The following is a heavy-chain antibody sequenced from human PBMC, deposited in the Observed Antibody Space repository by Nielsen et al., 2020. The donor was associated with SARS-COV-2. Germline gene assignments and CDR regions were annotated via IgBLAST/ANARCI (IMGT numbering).Heavy chain of an antibody. CDR1: GFSFSNFG. J-gene: IGHJ4*02. Sequence: GESLKISCAASGFSFSNFGMHWVRQAPGKGLEWVAVIWYDGSNKYYADSVKGRFTISRDNSKNTLYLQMNSLRAEDTAVYYCAREWGHYYDSSGSSGSNDYWGQGTLVTVSS. V-gene: IGHV3-33*01. CDR3: AREWGHYYDSSGSSGSNDY. CDR2: IWYDGSNK. D-gene: IGHD3-22*01.